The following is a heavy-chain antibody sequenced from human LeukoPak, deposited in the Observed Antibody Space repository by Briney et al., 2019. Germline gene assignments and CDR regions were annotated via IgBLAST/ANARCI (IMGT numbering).Heavy chain of an antibody. Sequence: ASVKVSCKVSGYTLTELSMHWVRQAPGKGLEWMGGFDPEDGETIYAQKFQGRVTMTEDTSTGTAYMELSSLRSEDTAVYYCATVSGWTGDAFDIWGQGTMVTVSS. D-gene: IGHD1-1*01. CDR2: FDPEDGET. V-gene: IGHV1-24*01. CDR3: ATVSGWTGDAFDI. CDR1: GYTLTELS. J-gene: IGHJ3*02.